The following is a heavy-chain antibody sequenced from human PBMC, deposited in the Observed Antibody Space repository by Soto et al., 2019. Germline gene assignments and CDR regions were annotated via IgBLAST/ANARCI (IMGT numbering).Heavy chain of an antibody. CDR3: ASDASSNWHYFDY. Sequence: QVQLQESGPRLVKPSQTLSLTCIVSGGSISSGDYYWSWIRQHPGKGLEWIGYIYYSGSAYYNPSLKSRVSRSVDTSKNQFSLKLSSVTAADTAIYFCASDASSNWHYFDYWGQGTLVTVSS. J-gene: IGHJ4*02. V-gene: IGHV4-31*03. D-gene: IGHD6-13*01. CDR1: GGSISSGDYY. CDR2: IYYSGSA.